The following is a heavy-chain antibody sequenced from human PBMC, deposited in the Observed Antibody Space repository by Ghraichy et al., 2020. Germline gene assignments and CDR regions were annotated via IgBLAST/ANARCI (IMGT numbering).Heavy chain of an antibody. V-gene: IGHV3-33*01. CDR3: ASRGYCTETTCISETGGY. CDR1: GFDFSSFG. J-gene: IGHJ4*02. CDR2: IWFDGTNI. Sequence: GGSLRLSCVASGFDFSSFGMQWVRQAPGKGLEWVAVIWFDGTNIHYADSVRGRFTISRDNSKDTLYLQMNSLRDEDTAVYYCASRGYCTETTCISETGGYWGQGTLVTVSS. D-gene: IGHD2-8*02.